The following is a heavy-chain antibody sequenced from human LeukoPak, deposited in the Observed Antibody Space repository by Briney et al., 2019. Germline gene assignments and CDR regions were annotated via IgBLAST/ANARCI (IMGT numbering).Heavy chain of an antibody. V-gene: IGHV5-51*01. D-gene: IGHD5-18*01. CDR2: IYPDDSDT. CDR3: ARGRGAYSYGPPPDY. CDR1: GYSFTNYW. Sequence: KPGESLKISCKVSGYSFTNYWIGWVRQMPGKGLERMGIIYPDDSDTKYSPSFQGQVTISADKSISTAYLQWSSLKASDTAMYYCARGRGAYSYGPPPDYWGQGTLVTVSS. J-gene: IGHJ4*02.